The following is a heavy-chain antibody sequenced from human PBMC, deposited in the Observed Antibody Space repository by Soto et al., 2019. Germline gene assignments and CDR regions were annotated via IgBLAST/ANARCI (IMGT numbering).Heavy chain of an antibody. Sequence: QVQLVESEGGVVQPGRSLRLSCTASGFSFNNNAMHWVRQAPGKGLEWVAVISFDGRNEYYADSVKGRFTISRDNSKDTLYLQVNSLRAQDTAVYYCARDRFSSCYDYADNWGQGTLVTVSS. V-gene: IGHV3-30*04. CDR2: ISFDGRNE. CDR3: ARDRFSSCYDYADN. J-gene: IGHJ4*02. D-gene: IGHD5-12*01. CDR1: GFSFNNNA.